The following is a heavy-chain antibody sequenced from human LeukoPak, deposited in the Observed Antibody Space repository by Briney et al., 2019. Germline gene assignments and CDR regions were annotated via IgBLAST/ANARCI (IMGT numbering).Heavy chain of an antibody. CDR3: ARTHPRYYYDSSPQNWFDP. V-gene: IGHV1-2*02. D-gene: IGHD3-22*01. Sequence: EASVKVSCKASRYTFTGYYMHWVRQAPGQRLEWVGWINPNSGGTNYAQKVQGRVTMTRDTSISTAYMELSRLRSDGAAVYYCARTHPRYYYDSSPQNWFDPWGQGTLVTVSS. CDR2: INPNSGGT. J-gene: IGHJ5*02. CDR1: RYTFTGYY.